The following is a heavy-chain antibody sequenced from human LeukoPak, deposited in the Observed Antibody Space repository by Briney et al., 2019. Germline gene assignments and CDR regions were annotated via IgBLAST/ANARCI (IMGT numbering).Heavy chain of an antibody. CDR2: IYYSGST. Sequence: TSETLSLTCTVSGGSISSSSYYWGWIRQPPGKGLEWIGSIYYSGSTYYNPSLKSRVTISVDTSKNQFSLKLSSVTAADTAVYYCARRGPMVRGVITNWGRGTLVTVSS. CDR1: GGSISSSSYY. D-gene: IGHD3-10*01. CDR3: ARRGPMVRGVITN. V-gene: IGHV4-39*01. J-gene: IGHJ4*02.